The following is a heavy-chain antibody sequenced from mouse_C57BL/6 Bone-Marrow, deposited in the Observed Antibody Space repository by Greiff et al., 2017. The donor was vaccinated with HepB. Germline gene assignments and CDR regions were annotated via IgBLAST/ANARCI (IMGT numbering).Heavy chain of an antibody. Sequence: VQLQQSGAELAKPGASVKLSCKASGYTFTSYWMHWVKQRPGQGLEWIGMIHPNSGSTNYNEKFKSKATLTVDKSSSTAYMQLSSLTSEDSAVYYCAGLRPYYAMDYWGQGTSVTVSS. D-gene: IGHD2-4*01. CDR2: IHPNSGST. J-gene: IGHJ4*01. CDR1: GYTFTSYW. CDR3: AGLRPYYAMDY. V-gene: IGHV1-64*01.